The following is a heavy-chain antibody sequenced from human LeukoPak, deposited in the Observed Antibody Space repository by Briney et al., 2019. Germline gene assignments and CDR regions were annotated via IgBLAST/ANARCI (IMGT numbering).Heavy chain of an antibody. D-gene: IGHD3-10*01. CDR2: INYSGST. V-gene: IGHV4-59*01. CDR1: GGSIRRYF. Sequence: SETLSLTCTVSGGSIRRYFWNWLRQTPGKGLEWIGHINYSGSTNYNPSLKSRVTLSLDTSQNHFSLNLSSVSAADTAVYHCARGSGIHGSVSYSADWGQGTLVTVSS. J-gene: IGHJ4*02. CDR3: ARGSGIHGSVSYSAD.